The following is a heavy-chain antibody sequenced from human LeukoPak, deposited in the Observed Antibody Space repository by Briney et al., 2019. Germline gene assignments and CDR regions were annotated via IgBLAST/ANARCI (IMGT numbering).Heavy chain of an antibody. Sequence: PGGSLRLSCAASGFTFDDYAMHWVRHAPGKGLEWVSGISWNSGSIGYADSVKGRFTISRDNAKNSLYLQMNSLRAEDTALYYCAKSGYGPRLAFDIWGQGTMVTVSS. V-gene: IGHV3-9*01. CDR2: ISWNSGSI. J-gene: IGHJ3*02. D-gene: IGHD3-10*01. CDR3: AKSGYGPRLAFDI. CDR1: GFTFDDYA.